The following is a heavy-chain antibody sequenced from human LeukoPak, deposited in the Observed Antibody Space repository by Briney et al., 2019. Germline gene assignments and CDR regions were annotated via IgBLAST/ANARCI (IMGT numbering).Heavy chain of an antibody. Sequence: PSETLSLTCTVSGGSGGSISSSSYYWGWIRQPPGKGPEWIGMIYYTGNTHYSPSLKSRVTISADTSKNQFSLKLSSVNAADTAMYYCARIQRGAVDSWAQGTLVIVSS. D-gene: IGHD1-26*01. CDR3: ARIQRGAVDS. J-gene: IGHJ4*02. V-gene: IGHV4-39*01. CDR2: IYYTGNT. CDR1: GGSGGSISSSSYY.